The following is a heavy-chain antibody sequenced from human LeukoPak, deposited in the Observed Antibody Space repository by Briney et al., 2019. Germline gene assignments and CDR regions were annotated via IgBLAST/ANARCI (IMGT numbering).Heavy chain of an antibody. CDR3: AREATYHDAFDI. CDR2: ISYDGSNK. D-gene: IGHD1-26*01. V-gene: IGHV3-30-3*01. CDR1: GFTFSSYA. Sequence: PGRSLRLSCAASGFTFSSYAMHWVRQAPGKGLEWVAVISYDGSNKYYADSVKGRFTISRDNSKNTLYLQMNSLRAEDTAVYYCAREATYHDAFDIWGQGTMVTVSS. J-gene: IGHJ3*02.